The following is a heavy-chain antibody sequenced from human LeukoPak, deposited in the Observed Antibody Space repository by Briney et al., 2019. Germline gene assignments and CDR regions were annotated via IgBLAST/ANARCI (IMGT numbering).Heavy chain of an antibody. CDR2: ISGSGGST. D-gene: IGHD2-2*01. V-gene: IGHV3-23*01. Sequence: GGSLRLSCAASGFTFSSYAMSWVRQAPGKGLEWVSAISGSGGSTYYADSVKGRFTISRDNSKNTLYPQMNSLRAEDTAVYYCAKGVVPAAISGNYFDYWGQGTLVTVSS. CDR1: GFTFSSYA. J-gene: IGHJ4*02. CDR3: AKGVVPAAISGNYFDY.